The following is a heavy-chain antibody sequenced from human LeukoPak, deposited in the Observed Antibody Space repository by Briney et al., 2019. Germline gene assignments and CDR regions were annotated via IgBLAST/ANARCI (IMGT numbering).Heavy chain of an antibody. Sequence: SVKVSCKTSGGTLNSHIFSWVRQAPGQGLEWMGKITPIIDTAKYSQKFQGRVTITADKSTTTVYMELSSLKSGDTAVYYCTRVNLRGSQYNWFDPWGQGTLVTVSS. V-gene: IGHV1-69*08. CDR2: ITPIIDTA. CDR3: TRVNLRGSQYNWFDP. D-gene: IGHD1-26*01. CDR1: GGTLNSHI. J-gene: IGHJ5*02.